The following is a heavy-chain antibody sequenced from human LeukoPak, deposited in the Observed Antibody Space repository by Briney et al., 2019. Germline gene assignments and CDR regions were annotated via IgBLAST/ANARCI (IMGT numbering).Heavy chain of an antibody. J-gene: IGHJ4*02. D-gene: IGHD4-11*01. CDR2: ISAYNGNT. V-gene: IGHV1-18*01. CDR1: GYTFTSYG. CDR3: ATRGTVTTPNYFDY. Sequence: ASVKVSCKASGYTFTSYGISWVRQAPGQGLEWMGWISAYNGNTNYAQKLQGRVTMTTDTSTSTAYMELRSLRSDDTAVYYCATRGTVTTPNYFDYWGQGTLVTVSS.